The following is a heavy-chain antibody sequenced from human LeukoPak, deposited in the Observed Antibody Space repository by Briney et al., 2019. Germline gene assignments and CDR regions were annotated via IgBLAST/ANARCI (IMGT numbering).Heavy chain of an antibody. J-gene: IGHJ4*02. Sequence: GASVKVSCKASGYTFTRHYMNWVRQAPGQGLEWMGKINPSSGGTGYAQKFQGRVTITADKSTSTAYMELSSLRSEDTAVYYCARDRPIYDILTGYLFDYWGQGTLVTVSS. V-gene: IGHV1-46*01. CDR2: INPSSGGT. D-gene: IGHD3-9*01. CDR1: GYTFTRHY. CDR3: ARDRPIYDILTGYLFDY.